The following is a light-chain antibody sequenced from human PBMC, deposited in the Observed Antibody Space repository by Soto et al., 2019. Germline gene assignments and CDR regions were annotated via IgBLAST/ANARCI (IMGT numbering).Light chain of an antibody. V-gene: IGLV2-18*02. CDR2: DVS. CDR1: SSDIGSYDR. J-gene: IGLJ1*01. CDR3: CSFTSTSTYG. Sequence: QSALTQPPSVSGSPGQSVAISCTGASSDIGSYDRVSWYQQPPGTAPKLIIYDVSNRPSGVPDRFSGAKSGNTASLTNSGLQDDDEADYYCCSFTSTSTYGFGTGTKVTGL.